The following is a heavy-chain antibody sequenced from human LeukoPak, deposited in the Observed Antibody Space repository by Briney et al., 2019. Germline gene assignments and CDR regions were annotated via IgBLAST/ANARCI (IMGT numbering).Heavy chain of an antibody. J-gene: IGHJ4*02. CDR1: GYTFTSYG. D-gene: IGHD5-18*01. V-gene: IGHV1-18*01. Sequence: GASVKVSCKASGYTFTSYGISWVRRAPGQGLEWMGWISAYNGNTNYAQKLQGRVTMTTDTSTSTAYMELRSLRSDDTAVYYCARGIVDTAMIGTVRLDYWGQGTLVTVSS. CDR3: ARGIVDTAMIGTVRLDY. CDR2: ISAYNGNT.